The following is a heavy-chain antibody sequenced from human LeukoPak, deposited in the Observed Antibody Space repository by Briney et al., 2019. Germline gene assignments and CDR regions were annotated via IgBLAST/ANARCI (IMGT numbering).Heavy chain of an antibody. CDR3: ARAHAGYASRFDY. J-gene: IGHJ4*02. D-gene: IGHD1-1*01. CDR2: IYYRGNT. V-gene: IGHV4-39*07. CDR1: GGSISSSSYY. Sequence: SETLSLTCSVSGGSISSSSYYWGWIRQPPGEGLEWIGSIYYRGNTYNKPSLKSRVTVSGDTSKNQFSLKLSSVIEADTAVYYCARAHAGYASRFDYWGQGILVTVSS.